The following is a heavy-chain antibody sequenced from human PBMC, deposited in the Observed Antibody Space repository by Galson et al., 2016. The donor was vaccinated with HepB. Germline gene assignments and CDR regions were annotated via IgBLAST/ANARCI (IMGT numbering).Heavy chain of an antibody. Sequence: SLRLSCAASGFTLSDYWMTWVRQAPGKGLEWVANIKEDGREKNYIDSVKGRFTISRDNPKNTLYLQLNTLRAEDTALYYCARERYSSAAFDVWGQGTMVTVSS. CDR1: GFTLSDYW. CDR3: ARERYSSAAFDV. CDR2: IKEDGREK. D-gene: IGHD6-19*01. V-gene: IGHV3-7*01. J-gene: IGHJ3*01.